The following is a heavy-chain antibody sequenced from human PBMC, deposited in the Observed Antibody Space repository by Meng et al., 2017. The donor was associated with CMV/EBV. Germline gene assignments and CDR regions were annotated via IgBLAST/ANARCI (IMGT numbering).Heavy chain of an antibody. V-gene: IGHV6-1*01. CDR3: ARETLTEWGLHP. Sequence: SGDSVSSKRAAWNWIRQSPSEGLEWLGRTDYRSKRYNDYAVSVKSRITINPDTSKNQFSLQLNSVTPEDTAVYYCARETLTEWGLHPWGQGTLVTVSS. CDR1: GDSVSSKRAA. J-gene: IGHJ5*02. CDR2: TDYRSKRYN. D-gene: IGHD1-26*01.